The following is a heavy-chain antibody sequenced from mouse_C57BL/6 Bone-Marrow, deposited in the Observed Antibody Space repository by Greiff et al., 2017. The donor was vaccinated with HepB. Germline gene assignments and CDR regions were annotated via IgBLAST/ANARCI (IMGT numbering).Heavy chain of an antibody. J-gene: IGHJ2*01. CDR1: GYTFTSYW. Sequence: QVQLKQPGAELVKPGASVKLSCKASGYTFTSYWMHWVKQRPGQGLEWIGTIHPNSGSTNYNEKFKSKATLTVDKSSSTAYMQLSSLTSEDSAVYCCAVYGTYWGQGTTLTVST. V-gene: IGHV1-64*01. CDR2: IHPNSGST. CDR3: AVYGTY. D-gene: IGHD2-1*01.